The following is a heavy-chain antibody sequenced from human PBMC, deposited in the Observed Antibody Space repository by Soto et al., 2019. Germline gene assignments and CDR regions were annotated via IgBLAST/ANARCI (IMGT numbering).Heavy chain of an antibody. Sequence: QITLKESGPTLVKPTQTLTLTCTFSGLSLSTTGVGVGWIRQPPGKALEWLALIYWDDDKRYSPSLKSRLTITKDTSKNQVVLTMTNMDPVDTATYYCVQSRCGGDGLQSYSSHSYYGLDVWGQGTTVTVSS. V-gene: IGHV2-5*02. J-gene: IGHJ6*02. CDR3: VQSRCGGDGLQSYSSHSYYGLDV. CDR1: GLSLSTTGVG. CDR2: IYWDDDK. D-gene: IGHD2-21*02.